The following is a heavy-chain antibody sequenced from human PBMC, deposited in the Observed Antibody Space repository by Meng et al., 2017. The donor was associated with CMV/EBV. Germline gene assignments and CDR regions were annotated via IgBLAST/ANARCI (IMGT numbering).Heavy chain of an antibody. D-gene: IGHD3-22*01. Sequence: SVKVSCKASGFTFTSSAVKWVRQARGQRLEWIGWIVVGSGNTNYAQKFQERVTITRDMSTSTAYMELSSLRSEDTAVYYCAADLYSGYEKYYDSSGYYYWGQGTLVTVSS. CDR2: IVVGSGNT. J-gene: IGHJ4*02. CDR1: GFTFTSSA. CDR3: AADLYSGYEKYYDSSGYYY. V-gene: IGHV1-58*01.